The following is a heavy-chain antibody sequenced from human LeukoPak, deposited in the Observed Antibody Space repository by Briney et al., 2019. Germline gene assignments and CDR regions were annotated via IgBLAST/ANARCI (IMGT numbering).Heavy chain of an antibody. CDR3: ASSSRTVVKVPDAFDI. CDR1: GYSFTSYW. J-gene: IGHJ3*02. Sequence: GESLKISCKGSGYSFTSYWIGWVRQMPGKGLEWMGIIYPGDSDTRYSPSFQGQVTISADKSISTAYLQWSSLKASDTAMYYCASSSRTVVKVPDAFDIWGQGTMVTVSS. D-gene: IGHD4-23*01. CDR2: IYPGDSDT. V-gene: IGHV5-51*01.